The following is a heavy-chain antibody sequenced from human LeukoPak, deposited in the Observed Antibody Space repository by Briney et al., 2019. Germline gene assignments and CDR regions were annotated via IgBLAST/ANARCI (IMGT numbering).Heavy chain of an antibody. CDR2: ISAYNGNT. V-gene: IGHV1-18*01. CDR1: GYTFTSYG. Sequence: ASVKVSCKASGYTFTSYGISWVRQAPGQGLEWMGWISAYNGNTNYAQKLQGRVTMTTDTSTSTAYMELRSLRSDDTAVYYCARAFTYYDFWSGYPETVDFGYWGQGTLVTVSS. J-gene: IGHJ4*02. CDR3: ARAFTYYDFWSGYPETVDFGY. D-gene: IGHD3-3*01.